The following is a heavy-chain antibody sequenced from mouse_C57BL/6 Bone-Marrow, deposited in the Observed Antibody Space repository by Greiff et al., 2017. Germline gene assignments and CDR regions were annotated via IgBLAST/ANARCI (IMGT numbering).Heavy chain of an antibody. J-gene: IGHJ4*01. CDR2: IWSGGST. D-gene: IGHD6-1*01. Sequence: VQLQQSGPGLVQPSQSLSITCTVSGFSLTSYGVHWVRQSPGKGLEWLGVIWSGGSTDYNAAFIYRLSISKDNSKSQVFFKMNSLQADDTAIYYCASLDPSSRAMDYWGQGTSVTVSS. CDR1: GFSLTSYG. CDR3: ASLDPSSRAMDY. V-gene: IGHV2-2*01.